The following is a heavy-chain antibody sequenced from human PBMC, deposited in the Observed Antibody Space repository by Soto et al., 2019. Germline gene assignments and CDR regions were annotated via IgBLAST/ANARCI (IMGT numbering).Heavy chain of an antibody. CDR3: ARRDQETTMVRGVISRPGIWFDP. CDR1: GYTFTSYA. CDR2: INAGNGNT. Sequence: QVQLVQSGAEVKKPGASVKVSCKASGYTFTSYAMHWVRQAPGQRLEWMGWINAGNGNTKYSQKFQGRVTITRDTSASTAYMELSSLRSEDTAVYYCARRDQETTMVRGVISRPGIWFDPWGQGTLVTVSS. V-gene: IGHV1-3*01. D-gene: IGHD3-10*01. J-gene: IGHJ5*02.